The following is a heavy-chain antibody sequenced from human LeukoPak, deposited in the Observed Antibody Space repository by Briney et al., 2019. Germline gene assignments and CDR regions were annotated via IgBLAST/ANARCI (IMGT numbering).Heavy chain of an antibody. V-gene: IGHV3-7*03. Sequence: GGSLRLSCAASGFTFSSYWMSWVRQAPGKGLEWVANIKQDGSEKYYVDSVKGRFTISRDNAMSSLYLQMNSLRPEDTALYFCAKDRYCSSASCYRGFDYWGQGTLVTVSS. CDR2: IKQDGSEK. CDR1: GFTFSSYW. D-gene: IGHD2-2*02. J-gene: IGHJ4*02. CDR3: AKDRYCSSASCYRGFDY.